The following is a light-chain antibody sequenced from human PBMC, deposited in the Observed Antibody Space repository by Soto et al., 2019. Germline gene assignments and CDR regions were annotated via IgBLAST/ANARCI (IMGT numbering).Light chain of an antibody. CDR3: QQYGVSQGP. CDR2: VAS. J-gene: IGKJ4*01. CDR1: QSVGSS. V-gene: IGKV3-20*01. Sequence: ELVFTHSPATLPVSPGERATLSCRASQSVGSSLAWYQQKPGQAPRLLIYVASSRATGIPDRFSGSGSGTDFTLTISRLEPEDFAVYYCQQYGVSQGPFGGGTKVDIK.